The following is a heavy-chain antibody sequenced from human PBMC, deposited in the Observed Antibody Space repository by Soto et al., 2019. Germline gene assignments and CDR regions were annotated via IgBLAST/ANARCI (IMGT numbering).Heavy chain of an antibody. Sequence: EVQLLESGGGLVQPGGSLRLSCAASGFTFSSFAMSWVRQAPGKGLEWVSAISASGGSTYYADSVKGRFTISRDNSKNTLYVQMNSLRAEDTAVYYCAKGVTTSRTYNWFDPWGQGTLVTVSS. CDR3: AKGVTTSRTYNWFDP. J-gene: IGHJ5*02. CDR1: GFTFSSFA. D-gene: IGHD1-1*01. CDR2: ISASGGST. V-gene: IGHV3-23*01.